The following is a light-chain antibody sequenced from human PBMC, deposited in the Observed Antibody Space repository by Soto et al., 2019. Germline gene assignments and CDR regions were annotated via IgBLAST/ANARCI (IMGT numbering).Light chain of an antibody. J-gene: IGKJ3*01. CDR3: QQRSNWPHP. Sequence: EIVLTQSPATLSLSPGERATLSCRASQSVSSYLAWYQQKPGRAPWLLIYDASNRATGIPARFSGSGSGTDFTLTISSLEPEDFAFYYCQQRSNWPHPFGPGTKVDIK. V-gene: IGKV3-11*01. CDR2: DAS. CDR1: QSVSSY.